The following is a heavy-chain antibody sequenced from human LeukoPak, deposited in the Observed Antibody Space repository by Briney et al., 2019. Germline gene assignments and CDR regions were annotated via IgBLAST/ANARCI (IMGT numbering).Heavy chain of an antibody. CDR3: AKTQGYYDY. CDR2: VGVDGTR. Sequence: HPGGSLRLSCAASGFTFSSYAMSWVRQAPGKGLEWVSGVGVDGTRYYVDSVKGRFTVSRDTAKNTLYLQMSSLRAEDTAIHYCAKTQGYYDYWGQGTLVTVSS. CDR1: GFTFSSYA. J-gene: IGHJ4*02. V-gene: IGHV3-23*01. D-gene: IGHD3-22*01.